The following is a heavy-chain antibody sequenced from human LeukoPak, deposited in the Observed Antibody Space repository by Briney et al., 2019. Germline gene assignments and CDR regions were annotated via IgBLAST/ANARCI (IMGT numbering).Heavy chain of an antibody. J-gene: IGHJ5*02. V-gene: IGHV3-30*18. CDR2: ISYDGSKK. CDR3: ANDISPGGHYTSGNYYRAALWFDP. CDR1: GFTFTSYG. D-gene: IGHD3-10*01. Sequence: GGSLRLSCVASGFTFTSYGLHWVRRAPGKGLDWVAFISYDGSKKQYADSVRGRFTISRDNSENTLFLQLNSRSAEDTALYFCANDISPGGHYTSGNYYRAALWFDPWGQGTQVTVSS.